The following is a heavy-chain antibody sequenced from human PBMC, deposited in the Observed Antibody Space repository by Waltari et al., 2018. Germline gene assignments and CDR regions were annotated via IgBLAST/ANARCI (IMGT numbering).Heavy chain of an antibody. J-gene: IGHJ3*02. CDR2: IYYSGST. V-gene: IGHV4-31*03. D-gene: IGHD6-25*01. CDR3: ARDQRSETYAFDI. CDR1: GGSISSGGYY. Sequence: QVQLQESGPGLVKPSQTLSLPCTVSGGSISSGGYYWSWIRQHPGKGLEWIGYIYYSGSTYYNPSLKSRVTISVDTSKNQFSLKLSSVTAADTAVYYCARDQRSETYAFDIWGQGTMVTVSS.